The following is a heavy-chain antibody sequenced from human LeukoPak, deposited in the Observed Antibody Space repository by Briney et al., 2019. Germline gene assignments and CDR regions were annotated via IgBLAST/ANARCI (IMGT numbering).Heavy chain of an antibody. Sequence: GGSLRLSCAASGFTFSNYYMSWVRQAPGKGLEWVANIRQDASAVFYVDSLKGRFTVSRDNTKNSLYLQMSSLRAEDTAVYYCAKDQGIQLWLKYFQHWGQGTLVTVSS. CDR2: IRQDASAV. CDR1: GFTFSNYY. D-gene: IGHD5-18*01. CDR3: AKDQGIQLWLKYFQH. J-gene: IGHJ1*01. V-gene: IGHV3-7*05.